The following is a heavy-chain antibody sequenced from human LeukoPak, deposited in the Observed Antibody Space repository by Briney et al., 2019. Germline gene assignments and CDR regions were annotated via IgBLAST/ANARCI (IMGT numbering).Heavy chain of an antibody. J-gene: IGHJ4*02. CDR2: IYYSGST. CDR1: GGSISSGDYY. CDR3: ARDGLGPHYYFDY. Sequence: SETLSLTCTVSGGSISSGDYYWSWIRQPPGKGLEWIGYIYYSGSTYYNPSLKSRVTISVDTSKNQFSLKLSFVTAADTAVYYCARDGLGPHYYFDYWGQGTLVTVSS. D-gene: IGHD3-22*01. V-gene: IGHV4-30-4*01.